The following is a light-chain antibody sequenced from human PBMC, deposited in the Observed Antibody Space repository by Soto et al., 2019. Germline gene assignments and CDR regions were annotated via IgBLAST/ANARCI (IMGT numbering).Light chain of an antibody. CDR3: QHYGSTPWT. J-gene: IGKJ1*01. CDR2: GAS. CDR1: QSVSSSY. Sequence: EVVLTQSPGTLSLSAGERATLSCRASQSVSSSYLAWYQQKPGQAPRLLIYGASSRATDIPDRITGSGSGTDFTLTISRREPEDFAGYYCQHYGSTPWTVGQGTKVESK. V-gene: IGKV3-20*01.